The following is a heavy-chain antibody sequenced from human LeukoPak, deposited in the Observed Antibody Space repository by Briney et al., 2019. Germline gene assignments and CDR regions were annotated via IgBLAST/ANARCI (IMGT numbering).Heavy chain of an antibody. CDR2: IIPIFGTA. D-gene: IGHD7-27*01. Sequence: SVKVSCKASGGTFSSYAISWVRQAPGQGLEWMGGIIPIFGTANYAQKFQGRVTITADESTSTAYMELSSLGSEDTAVYYCARGPGRTGDRDYYYYYMDVWGKGTTVTVSS. V-gene: IGHV1-69*13. J-gene: IGHJ6*03. CDR1: GGTFSSYA. CDR3: ARGPGRTGDRDYYYYYMDV.